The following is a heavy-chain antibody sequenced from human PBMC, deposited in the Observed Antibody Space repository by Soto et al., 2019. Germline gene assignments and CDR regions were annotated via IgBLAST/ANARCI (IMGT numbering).Heavy chain of an antibody. J-gene: IGHJ6*02. CDR1: GGSISSSNW. D-gene: IGHD6-13*01. V-gene: IGHV4-4*02. CDR3: ARDKMGYSSSWYKDYYGMDV. Sequence: SETLSLTCAVSGGSISSSNWWSWVRQPPGKGLEWIGEIYHSGSTNYNPSLKSRVTISVDKSKNQFSLKLSSVTAADTAVYYCARDKMGYSSSWYKDYYGMDVWGQGTTVTVSS. CDR2: IYHSGST.